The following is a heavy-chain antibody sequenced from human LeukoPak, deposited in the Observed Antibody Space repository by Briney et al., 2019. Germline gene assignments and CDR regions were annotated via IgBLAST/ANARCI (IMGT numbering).Heavy chain of an antibody. CDR1: GFTFSSYA. J-gene: IGHJ4*02. D-gene: IGHD3-10*01. Sequence: GGSLRLSCAASGFTFSSYAMSWVRQAPGTGLEWVSAISGSGGSTYYADSLKGRFTISRDNSKNTLYLQMNSLRAEDTAVYYCAKRPPLRGNFDYWGQGTLVTVSS. V-gene: IGHV3-23*01. CDR2: ISGSGGST. CDR3: AKRPPLRGNFDY.